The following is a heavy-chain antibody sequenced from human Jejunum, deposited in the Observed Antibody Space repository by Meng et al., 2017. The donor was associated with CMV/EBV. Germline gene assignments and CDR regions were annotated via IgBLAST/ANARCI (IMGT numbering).Heavy chain of an antibody. V-gene: IGHV3-48*04. CDR2: ISSSSTTI. CDR1: GFIFSSYG. CDR3: AGDSGWLESFDY. J-gene: IGHJ4*02. D-gene: IGHD3-3*01. Sequence: SGFIFSSYGVNWVRQAPGKWLEWVSHISSSSTTIHYADSVKGRFTISRDNAKNSLYLQMNSLRAEDTAVYYCAGDSGWLESFDYWGQGTLVTVSS.